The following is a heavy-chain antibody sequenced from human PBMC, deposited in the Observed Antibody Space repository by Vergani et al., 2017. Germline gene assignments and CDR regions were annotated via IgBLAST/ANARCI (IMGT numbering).Heavy chain of an antibody. CDR1: GYPFTSYY. CDR2: INPSGGST. CDR3: ARSQVNYGEGGMDV. D-gene: IGHD4-17*01. V-gene: IGHV1-46*01. Sequence: QVQLVQSGAEVKKPGASVNVSRKASGYPFTSYYLHWVRQAPGQGLEWMGIINPSGGSTSYAQKFQGRVTMNRDTSTSTVYMELSSLRSEDTAVYYCARSQVNYGEGGMDVWGQGTTVTVSS. J-gene: IGHJ6*02.